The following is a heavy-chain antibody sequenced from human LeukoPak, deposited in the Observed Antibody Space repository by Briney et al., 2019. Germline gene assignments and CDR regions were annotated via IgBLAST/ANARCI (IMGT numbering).Heavy chain of an antibody. Sequence: KPSETLSLTCTVSGGSISSFYWSWIRQPPGKGLGWIGYIYYSGRTNCNPSLKSRVTISVDTSKTQFSLKLNSVTAADTAVYHCARGYYYGSGNYYNDWGQGTLVTVSS. CDR3: ARGYYYGSGNYYND. J-gene: IGHJ4*02. CDR1: GGSISSFY. CDR2: IYYSGRT. V-gene: IGHV4-59*01. D-gene: IGHD3-10*01.